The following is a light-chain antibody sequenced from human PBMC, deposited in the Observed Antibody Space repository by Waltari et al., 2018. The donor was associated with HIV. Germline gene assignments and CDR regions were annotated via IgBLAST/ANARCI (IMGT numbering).Light chain of an antibody. V-gene: IGKV3-20*01. CDR3: QQYCSLQWT. CDR2: CAS. Sequence: DIVLTQSPGTLYLSPGDRATRSCRASQSVTSTYFALYQQKPGQSPRLLTYCASSRATCIPDMFSGTGSGTDFTLTISRLEPEDFALYYCQQYCSLQWTFGQGTKVEIK. CDR1: QSVTSTY. J-gene: IGKJ1*01.